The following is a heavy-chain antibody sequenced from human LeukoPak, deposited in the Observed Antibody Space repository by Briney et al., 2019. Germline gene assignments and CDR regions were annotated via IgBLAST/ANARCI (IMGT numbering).Heavy chain of an antibody. CDR3: ARWNSGWEFDY. CDR1: GFTFSVAA. Sequence: PGGSRRLSCAASGFTFSVAAMTWVRQAPGKGLEWVSLIGASGESTYYADSVKGRFTISRDNSKNTLSLQMNSLRAEDTAVYYCARWNSGWEFDYWGQGTLVSVSS. D-gene: IGHD6-19*01. CDR2: IGASGEST. J-gene: IGHJ4*02. V-gene: IGHV3-23*01.